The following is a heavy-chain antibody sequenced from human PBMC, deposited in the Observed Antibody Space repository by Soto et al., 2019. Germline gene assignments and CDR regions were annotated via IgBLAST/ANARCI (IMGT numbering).Heavy chain of an antibody. CDR1: GFSFSSYW. D-gene: IGHD5-18*01. CDR2: IKTDGSST. V-gene: IGHV3-74*01. CDR3: AKREGNGYGLFH. J-gene: IGHJ4*02. Sequence: EVQLVESGGGLVQPGGSLRLSCAASGFSFSSYWIHWVRQAPGKGLVWVSRIKTDGSSTDYADSVKGRFTISRDNAKNTLYLQVNSLSAEDTAVYYCAKREGNGYGLFHWGQGTLVTVSS.